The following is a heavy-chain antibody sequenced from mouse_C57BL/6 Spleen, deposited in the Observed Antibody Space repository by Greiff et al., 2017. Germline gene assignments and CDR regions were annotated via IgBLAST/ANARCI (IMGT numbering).Heavy chain of an antibody. CDR1: GYSITSGYY. CDR3: AREGYAMDY. CDR2: ISYDGSN. J-gene: IGHJ4*01. Sequence: EVKLQESGPGLVKPSQSLSLTCSVTGYSITSGYYWNWIRQFPGNKLEWMGYISYDGSNNYNPSLKNRISITRDTFKNQFFLKLNSVTTEDTATYYCAREGYAMDYWGQGTSVTVSS. V-gene: IGHV3-6*01.